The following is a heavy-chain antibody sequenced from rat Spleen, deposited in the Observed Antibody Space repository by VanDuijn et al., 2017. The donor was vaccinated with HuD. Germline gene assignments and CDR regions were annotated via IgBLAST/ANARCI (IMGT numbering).Heavy chain of an antibody. CDR2: ISVSGDRA. D-gene: IGHD1-11*01. J-gene: IGHJ1*01. Sequence: EVQLVESGGGLVQPGRSMKLSCVASGFTFSSFPMAWVRQAPTKGLEWVASISVSGDRAYYRDSVKGRFTIFRDNAKSTLYLQMNSLRSEDTATYYCERRGYGGYDWYFDFWGPGTMVTVSS. CDR3: ERRGYGGYDWYFDF. CDR1: GFTFSSFP. V-gene: IGHV5-46*01.